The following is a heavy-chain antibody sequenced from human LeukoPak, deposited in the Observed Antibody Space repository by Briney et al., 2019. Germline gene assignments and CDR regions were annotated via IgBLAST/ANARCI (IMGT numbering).Heavy chain of an antibody. CDR2: ISATGGNT. J-gene: IGHJ4*02. CDR1: GFTFYNYA. V-gene: IGHV3-23*01. Sequence: GGSLRLSCAASGFTFYNYAMTWVRQAPGKGLEWVSDISATGGNTYYTDSVKGRFTISRDNSKNTLYLQMNSLRAEDTAVYYCAKSPVRGYFDYWGQGTLVTVSS. CDR3: AKSPVRGYFDY.